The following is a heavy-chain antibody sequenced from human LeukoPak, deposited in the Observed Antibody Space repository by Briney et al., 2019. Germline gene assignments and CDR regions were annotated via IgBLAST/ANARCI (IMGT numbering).Heavy chain of an antibody. D-gene: IGHD3-22*01. CDR2: IYYSGTT. CDR3: ATYSYYSDRSDYYYGFQY. V-gene: IGHV4-39*01. CDR1: GVSITSSTYY. Sequence: PSETLSLTCSVSGVSITSSTYYWAWIRQPPGKGLEWIGTIYYSGTTYYNPSLKSRVTISVDTSKNHFSLKLSSVTAADTALYYCATYSYYSDRSDYYYGFQYWGQGTLVTASS. J-gene: IGHJ1*01.